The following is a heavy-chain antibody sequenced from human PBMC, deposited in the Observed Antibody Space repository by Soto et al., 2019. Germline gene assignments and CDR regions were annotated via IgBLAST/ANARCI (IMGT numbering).Heavy chain of an antibody. Sequence: QVQLQQWGAGLLKPSETLSLTCAVYGGSFSGYYWSWIRQPPGKGLEWIGEINFSGSTNYNPSLKSRVTISVDTSKHQLSRELSSGTAVETALYYCARGFPSTIVRGVSAKFDYWGQGTLVTVSS. V-gene: IGHV4-34*01. D-gene: IGHD3-10*01. CDR2: INFSGST. J-gene: IGHJ4*02. CDR3: ARGFPSTIVRGVSAKFDY. CDR1: GGSFSGYY.